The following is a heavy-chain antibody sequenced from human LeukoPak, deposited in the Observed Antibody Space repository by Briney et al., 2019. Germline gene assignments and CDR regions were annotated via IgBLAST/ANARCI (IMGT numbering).Heavy chain of an antibody. J-gene: IGHJ3*02. V-gene: IGHV4-39*07. CDR1: GGSISTNSFY. CDR3: TRGPGGSNNYYDAFDI. Sequence: SETLSLTCTLSGGSISTNSFYWGWIRQPPGKGLEWIGEIDHSGSTNYNSSLKSRVTLSVDTSKNQFSLKLNSVTAADTAVYYCTRGPGGSNNYYDAFDIWGQGTMVTVSS. CDR2: IDHSGST. D-gene: IGHD3-10*01.